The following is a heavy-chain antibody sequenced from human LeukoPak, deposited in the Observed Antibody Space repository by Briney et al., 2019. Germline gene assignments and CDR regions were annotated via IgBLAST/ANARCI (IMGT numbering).Heavy chain of an antibody. V-gene: IGHV4-59*08. J-gene: IGHJ4*02. D-gene: IGHD5-12*01. CDR1: GGSISSYY. CDR2: IYYSGST. Sequence: SETLSLTCTVSGGSISSYYWSWIRQPPGKGLEWIGYIYYSGSTNYNPSLKGRVTISVDTSKNQFSLKLSSVTAADTAVYYCASRGSHGLFDYWGQGTLVTVSS. CDR3: ASRGSHGLFDY.